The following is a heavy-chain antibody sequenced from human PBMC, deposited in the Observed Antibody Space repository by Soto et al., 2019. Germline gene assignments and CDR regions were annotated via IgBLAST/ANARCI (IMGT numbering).Heavy chain of an antibody. CDR1: GGYFSAYY. CDR3: ARGHPLHWSSDAFDI. J-gene: IGHJ3*02. D-gene: IGHD2-8*02. V-gene: IGHV4-34*01. CDR2: INHGGTT. Sequence: QVQLQQWGAGMLKPSETLSLTCAVYGGYFSAYYWSWIRQPPGKGLEWIGEINHGGTTNYNPALKSRVTISVYTSNDQFTLELSSVSAADTAVYCCARGHPLHWSSDAFDIWGQGTMVTVSS.